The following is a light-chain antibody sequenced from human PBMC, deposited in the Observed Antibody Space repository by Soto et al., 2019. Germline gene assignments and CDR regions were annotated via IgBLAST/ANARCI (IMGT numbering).Light chain of an antibody. CDR1: SSGIGGYNY. CDR2: DVI. J-gene: IGLJ1*01. CDR3: DSYAGSYTDI. V-gene: IGLV2-11*01. Sequence: QSALTQPRSVSGSPGQSVTISCTGTSSGIGGYNYVSWYQQHPGKAPKLMIYDVIKRPSGVPDRFSCSRSGNTASLTIYGLQAGDEADYYCDSYAGSYTDIFGSGTKLAVL.